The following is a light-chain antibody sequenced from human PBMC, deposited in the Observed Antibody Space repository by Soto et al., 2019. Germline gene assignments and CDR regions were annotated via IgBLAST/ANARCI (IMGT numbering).Light chain of an antibody. J-gene: IGKJ5*01. CDR3: QQRRSWPIT. Sequence: EIVLTQSPATLSLSPGERATLSCRASQSVSSYLAWHQQKPGQAPRLLIYDASNRATGIPARFSGSGSGTDFTLTISSLEPEDFAVYYCQQRRSWPITFGQGTRLEIK. V-gene: IGKV3-11*01. CDR1: QSVSSY. CDR2: DAS.